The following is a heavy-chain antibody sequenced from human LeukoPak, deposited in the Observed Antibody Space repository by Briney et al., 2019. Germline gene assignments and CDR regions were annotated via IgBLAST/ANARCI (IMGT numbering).Heavy chain of an antibody. CDR3: AKDLSHYYGSGSYYNGPDY. D-gene: IGHD3-10*01. CDR2: ISGSGSST. Sequence: GGSLRLSCAASGFTFSSYGMSWVRQAPGKGLEWVSGISGSGSSTYYADSVKGRFTISRDNSKNTLYLQMNSLRAEDTALYYCAKDLSHYYGSGSYYNGPDYWGQGTLVTVSS. V-gene: IGHV3-23*01. CDR1: GFTFSSYG. J-gene: IGHJ4*02.